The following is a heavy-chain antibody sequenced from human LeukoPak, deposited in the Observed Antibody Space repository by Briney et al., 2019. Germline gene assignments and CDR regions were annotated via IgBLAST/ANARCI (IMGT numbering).Heavy chain of an antibody. CDR1: GGSISSGGYY. V-gene: IGHV4-31*03. CDR2: IYYSGST. Sequence: SETLSLTCTVSGGSISSGGYYWSWIRQHPGKGLEWIGYIYYSGSTYYNPSLKSRVTISVDTSKNQFSLKLSSATAADTAVYYCARYMVRGVITPFDYWGQGTLVTVSS. J-gene: IGHJ4*02. CDR3: ARYMVRGVITPFDY. D-gene: IGHD3-10*01.